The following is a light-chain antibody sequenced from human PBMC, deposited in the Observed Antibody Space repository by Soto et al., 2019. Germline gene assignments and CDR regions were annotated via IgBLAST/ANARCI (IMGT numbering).Light chain of an antibody. CDR1: SSNIGAGYD. CDR2: GNS. Sequence: QSVLTQPPSVSGAPGQRVTISCSGSSSNIGAGYDVHWYQQLPGTAPKLLIYGNSNRPSGVPDRFSGSKSGTSASLAITGLQAEDEADYDCQSSDSSLSGYVFGTGTKVTVL. J-gene: IGLJ1*01. V-gene: IGLV1-40*01. CDR3: QSSDSSLSGYV.